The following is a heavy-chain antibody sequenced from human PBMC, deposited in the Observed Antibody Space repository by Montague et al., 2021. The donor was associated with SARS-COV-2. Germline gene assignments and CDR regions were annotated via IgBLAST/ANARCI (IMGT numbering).Heavy chain of an antibody. D-gene: IGHD2-15*01. CDR1: GFTFSSYA. J-gene: IGHJ4*02. V-gene: IGHV3-21*01. Sequence: SLRLSCAASGFTFSSYAMHWVRQAPGKGLEWVAIIGSSSSYIYYADSVKGRFTISRDNAKNSLYLQMNSLRGDDTAIYYCAREAAPQYCAGGSCYQPEDFWGQGTQVTVSS. CDR3: AREAAPQYCAGGSCYQPEDF. CDR2: IGSSSSYI.